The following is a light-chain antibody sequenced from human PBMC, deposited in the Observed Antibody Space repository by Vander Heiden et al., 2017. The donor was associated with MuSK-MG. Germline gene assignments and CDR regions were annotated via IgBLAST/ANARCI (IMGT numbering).Light chain of an antibody. V-gene: IGKV1-39*01. CDR2: AAS. CDR1: QSISSY. Sequence: DIQMTQSPSSLSASVGDRVTITCRASQSISSYLNWYQQKPGKAPKLLIYAASSLQSGVPSRFSGSGYGTDFTLTISSRQPEDFAAYYCQQNYSNPPVTFGQGTKVEIK. J-gene: IGKJ1*01. CDR3: QQNYSNPPVT.